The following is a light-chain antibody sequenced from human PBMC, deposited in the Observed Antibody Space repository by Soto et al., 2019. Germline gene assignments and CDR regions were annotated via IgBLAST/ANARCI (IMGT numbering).Light chain of an antibody. CDR1: QSVSSY. Sequence: DIVLTQSPATLSLSPGERATLSCRASQSVSSYLAWYQQHPCQAPSLLIYDASNRATGIPARFSGSGSGTDFTLTISSLEPEDFAVYYCQQRSNWPRGTFGQGTKLEIK. CDR3: QQRSNWPRGT. CDR2: DAS. J-gene: IGKJ2*02. V-gene: IGKV3-11*01.